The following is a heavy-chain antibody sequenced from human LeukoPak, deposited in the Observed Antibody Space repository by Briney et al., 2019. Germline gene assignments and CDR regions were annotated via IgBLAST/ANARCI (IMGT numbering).Heavy chain of an antibody. CDR3: ARTNRDIVVVPAAKRFGGLWFDP. CDR2: ISGSGGST. D-gene: IGHD2-2*01. CDR1: GFTFSSYA. J-gene: IGHJ5*02. Sequence: GGSLRLSCAASGFTFSSYAMSWVRQAPGKGLEWVSAISGSGGSTYYADSVKGRFTISRDNSKNTLYLQMNSLRAEDTAVYYCARTNRDIVVVPAAKRFGGLWFDPWGQGTLVTVSS. V-gene: IGHV3-23*01.